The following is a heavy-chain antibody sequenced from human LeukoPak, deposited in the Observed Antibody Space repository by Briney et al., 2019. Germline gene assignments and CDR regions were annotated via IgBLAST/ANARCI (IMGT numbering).Heavy chain of an antibody. CDR1: GFTFSNYE. CDR2: ITKTGNSK. Sequence: GGSLRLSCVASGFTFSNYEMNWVRQAPGKGPEWVSYITKTGNSKYYADSVKGRFTVSRDDANKSLYLQMDSLGAEDTAVYYCVREGSPDDFDYWGQGTLVTVSS. V-gene: IGHV3-48*03. CDR3: VREGSPDDFDY. J-gene: IGHJ4*02.